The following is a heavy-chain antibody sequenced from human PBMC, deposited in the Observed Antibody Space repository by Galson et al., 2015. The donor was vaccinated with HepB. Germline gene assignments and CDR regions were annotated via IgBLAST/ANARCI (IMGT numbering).Heavy chain of an antibody. J-gene: IGHJ4*02. CDR1: GYSFSSHW. CDR3: ARGRSVSGYYPEFDY. D-gene: IGHD3-22*01. CDR2: IDPSDSEI. V-gene: IGHV5-10-1*01. Sequence: QSGAEVKKPGESLRISCKGSGYSFSSHWITWVRQMPGKGLEWMGRIDPSDSEINYSPPFQGHVTISADKSISTAYLQWSSLKASDTAMYYCARGRSVSGYYPEFDYWGQGTLVTVSS.